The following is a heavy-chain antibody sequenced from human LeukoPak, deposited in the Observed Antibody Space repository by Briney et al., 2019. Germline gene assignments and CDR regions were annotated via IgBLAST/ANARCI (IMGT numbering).Heavy chain of an antibody. Sequence: SQTLSLTCTVSGGSISTGREYWSWIRRPAGKGLEWIGRVYATGSTNYSPSLKSRATISLDPSKNQFSLKLSSVTAADTAMYYCARLAPYSSGPHFDYWGQGILVTVSS. CDR1: GGSISTGREY. V-gene: IGHV4-61*02. CDR2: VYATGST. D-gene: IGHD6-19*01. J-gene: IGHJ4*02. CDR3: ARLAPYSSGPHFDY.